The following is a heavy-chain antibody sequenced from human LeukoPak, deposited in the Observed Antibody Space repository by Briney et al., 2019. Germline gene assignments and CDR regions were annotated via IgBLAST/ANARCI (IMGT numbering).Heavy chain of an antibody. V-gene: IGHV3-23*01. CDR2: ITASGGGT. Sequence: GGSLRLSCAASGFTFSIYAMSWVRQVPGKGLEWVSAITASGGGTFYADSVKGRFTISRDNSKNMLYLQMNSLRAEDTAVYYCARDRAHNSWSDYWGQGTLVTVSS. CDR1: GFTFSIYA. D-gene: IGHD6-13*01. CDR3: ARDRAHNSWSDY. J-gene: IGHJ4*02.